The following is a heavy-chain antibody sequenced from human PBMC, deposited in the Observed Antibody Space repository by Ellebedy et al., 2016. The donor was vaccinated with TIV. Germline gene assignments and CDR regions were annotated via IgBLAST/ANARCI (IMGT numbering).Heavy chain of an antibody. D-gene: IGHD3-10*01. J-gene: IGHJ4*02. Sequence: SVKVSCKASGGAFNAHAISWVRQAPGQGLEWMGGITGMFRTVTYAQNFQGRVNISADEFMNTAYMELNNLRSEDTAVYFCARGTAYYHRYFDDWGQGTLVTVSS. CDR1: GGAFNAHA. CDR3: ARGTAYYHRYFDD. CDR2: ITGMFRTV. V-gene: IGHV1-69*13.